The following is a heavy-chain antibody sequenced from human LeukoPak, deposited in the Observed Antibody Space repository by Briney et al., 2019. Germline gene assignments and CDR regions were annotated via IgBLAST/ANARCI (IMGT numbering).Heavy chain of an antibody. D-gene: IGHD1-26*01. Sequence: GGSLRLSCAASGFPFSSYWMSWVRQAPGKGLEWVANIKQDGSEKYYLDSVKGRFTISRDNAKNPLYLQMNSLRAEDTAVYYCARDASCGSYDYWGQGTLVTVSS. J-gene: IGHJ4*02. CDR1: GFPFSSYW. CDR3: ARDASCGSYDY. V-gene: IGHV3-7*01. CDR2: IKQDGSEK.